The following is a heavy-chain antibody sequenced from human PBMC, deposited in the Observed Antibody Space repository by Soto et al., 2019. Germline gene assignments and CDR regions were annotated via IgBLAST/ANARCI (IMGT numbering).Heavy chain of an antibody. Sequence: EVQLVESGGGLVQPGGSLRLSCAASGFTFSSSWMHWVRQVPGKGLVWVSRINSDGSTTQYADSVRGRFTISRDNAKNTLFLEVNILTIEDTAVYFWACLPMPRGPCAFWGQGTLVTVSS. D-gene: IGHD3-10*01. V-gene: IGHV3-74*03. CDR3: ACLPMPRGPCAF. J-gene: IGHJ4*02. CDR2: INSDGSTT. CDR1: GFTFSSSW.